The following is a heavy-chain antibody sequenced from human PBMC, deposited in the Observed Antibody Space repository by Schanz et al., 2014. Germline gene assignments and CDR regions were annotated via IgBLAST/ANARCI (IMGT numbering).Heavy chain of an antibody. Sequence: EVQLLESGGGLVQPGGSLRLSCVASGFTFFGSFAMSWVRQPPGKGLEWVSGMSGSGSTADYADSVKGRFTISRDNSNNTVYLQMKSLRAEDTAVYYCARGIITMVRGGDVGAFDIWGQGTMVTVSS. D-gene: IGHD3-10*01. CDR2: MSGSGSTA. J-gene: IGHJ3*02. CDR1: GFTFFGSFA. CDR3: ARGIITMVRGGDVGAFDI. V-gene: IGHV3-23*01.